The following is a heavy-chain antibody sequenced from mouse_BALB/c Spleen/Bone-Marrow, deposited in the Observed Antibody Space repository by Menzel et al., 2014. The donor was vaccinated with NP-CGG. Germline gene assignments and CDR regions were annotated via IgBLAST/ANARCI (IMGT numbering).Heavy chain of an antibody. CDR2: ISYTGNT. J-gene: IGHJ2*01. Sequence: VQLQQSGPSLIKPSQTLSLTCSVTGDSITSGYWNWIRKYPGNELEYMGYISYTGNTYYNPSLKSRISIARDTSKNQYYLQLHSVTTEDTATYFCARSLGRFDYWGQGATLTVS. D-gene: IGHD4-1*01. CDR3: ARSLGRFDY. V-gene: IGHV3-8*02. CDR1: GDSITSGY.